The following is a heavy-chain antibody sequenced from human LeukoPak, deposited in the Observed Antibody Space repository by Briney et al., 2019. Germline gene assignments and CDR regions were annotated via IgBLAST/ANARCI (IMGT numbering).Heavy chain of an antibody. CDR2: IIPIFGTA. CDR1: GYTFTSYG. CDR3: ARGVLPAGNYYMDV. Sequence: SVKVSCKASGYTFTSYGISWVRQAPGQGLEWMGGIIPIFGTANYAQKFQGRVTITTDESTSTAYMELSSLRSEDTAVYYCARGVLPAGNYYMDVWGKGTTVTVSS. V-gene: IGHV1-69*05. J-gene: IGHJ6*03.